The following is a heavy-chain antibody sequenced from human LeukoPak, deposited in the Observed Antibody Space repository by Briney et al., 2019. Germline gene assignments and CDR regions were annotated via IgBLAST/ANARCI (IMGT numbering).Heavy chain of an antibody. CDR3: VRETGWLFDF. J-gene: IGHJ4*02. V-gene: IGHV3-7*01. CDR2: IKQDGSEK. Sequence: PGGSLRLSCAASGFTFSNYWMTWVRQAPGKGLEWVANIKQDGSEKYYVDSVKGRFSISRDNAKNSLYLQMNSLRAEDTAVYYCVRETGWLFDFWGQGTLVIVSS. CDR1: GFTFSNYW. D-gene: IGHD5-12*01.